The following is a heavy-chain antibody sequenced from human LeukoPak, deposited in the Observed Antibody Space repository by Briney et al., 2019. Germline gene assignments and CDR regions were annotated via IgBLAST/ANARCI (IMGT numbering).Heavy chain of an antibody. Sequence: GSLRLSCAASGFTFSDYYMSWIRPAPGKGLEWVSYISTSGSAIKYADSVKGRFTISRDNAKNSVYLQMNSLRADDTAVYYCARETSSSWYEDFWGQGTLVTVSS. CDR1: GFTFSDYY. V-gene: IGHV3-11*01. J-gene: IGHJ4*02. CDR2: ISTSGSAI. D-gene: IGHD6-13*01. CDR3: ARETSSSWYEDF.